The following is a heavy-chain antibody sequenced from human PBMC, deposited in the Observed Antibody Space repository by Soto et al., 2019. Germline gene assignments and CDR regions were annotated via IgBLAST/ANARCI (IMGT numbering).Heavy chain of an antibody. D-gene: IGHD2-8*02. CDR1: GFTFSDYS. CDR2: IANGDNHR. V-gene: IGHV3-21*01. Sequence: EVQLVESGGGLVKPGGSARLSCVGSGFTFSDYSLLWVRRAPGKGLEWLSFIANGDNHRFYSDSVKGRFSISRENARSSVYLQMFNLRVDDTAVNYCARENGPCTGDVCTRGAFDIWGQGTVVTVSS. J-gene: IGHJ3*02. CDR3: ARENGPCTGDVCTRGAFDI.